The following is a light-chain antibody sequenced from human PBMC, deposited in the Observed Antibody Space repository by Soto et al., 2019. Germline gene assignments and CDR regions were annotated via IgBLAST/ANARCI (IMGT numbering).Light chain of an antibody. CDR3: QHYSLSPPLL. Sequence: EIVLTQSPDTLSLSPGERATLSCRASQSVSTTELAWYQQKPDQAPRLVVYATSSRATGIPDRFSGSGSGTDFTLTISRLEPEDFAVCFCQHYSLSPPLLFGGGTKVEIK. CDR2: ATS. CDR1: QSVSTTE. V-gene: IGKV3-20*01. J-gene: IGKJ4*02.